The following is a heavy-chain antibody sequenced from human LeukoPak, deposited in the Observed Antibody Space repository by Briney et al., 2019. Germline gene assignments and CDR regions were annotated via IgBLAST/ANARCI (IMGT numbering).Heavy chain of an antibody. J-gene: IGHJ4*01. Sequence: PVGSLRLSCAASGFTFSNYAMSWVRQAPGVGLEWVSIISSSGGGTYYPDSVKGRFTISRDNSKNTLSLQMHSLRAEDTAVYYCATTRDGESGPVNYWGHGALVTVSS. CDR3: ATTRDGESGPVNY. D-gene: IGHD1/OR15-1a*01. CDR1: GFTFSNYA. CDR2: ISSSGGGT. V-gene: IGHV3-23*01.